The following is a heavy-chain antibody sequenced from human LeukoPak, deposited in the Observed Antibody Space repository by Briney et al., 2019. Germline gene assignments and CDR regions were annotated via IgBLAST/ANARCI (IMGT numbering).Heavy chain of an antibody. CDR3: ARARYGSSWSPWYSQYYYYMDV. V-gene: IGHV4-4*02. CDR2: IYHSVTT. D-gene: IGHD6-13*01. CDR1: GGSISSTNW. Sequence: PSETLSLTCAVSGGSISSTNWWSWVRQPPGKGLEWIGEIYHSVTTHYNPSLKSLVTISVDKSKNQFFLKLSSVTAADTAVYYCARARYGSSWSPWYSQYYYYMDVWGKGTTVTVSS. J-gene: IGHJ6*03.